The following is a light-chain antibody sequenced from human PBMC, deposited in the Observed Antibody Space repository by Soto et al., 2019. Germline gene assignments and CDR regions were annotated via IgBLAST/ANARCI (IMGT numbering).Light chain of an antibody. CDR2: KRS. Sequence: DIPMTQSPSTLSASVGARVTTPCRPIESLTMCLAWYQQKPGKAPNLLIYKRSSLESGVHSRFSGSGSGTEFTLTISSLQPDDFATYYCQHWTDYSWTFGQGTKVEVK. V-gene: IGKV1-5*03. J-gene: IGKJ1*01. CDR3: QHWTDYSWT. CDR1: ESLTMC.